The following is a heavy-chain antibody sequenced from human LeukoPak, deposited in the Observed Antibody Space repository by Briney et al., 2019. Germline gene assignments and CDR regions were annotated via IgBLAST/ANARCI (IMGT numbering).Heavy chain of an antibody. CDR1: GGSISSSSYY. V-gene: IGHV4-39*01. Sequence: SETLSLTCTVSGGSISSSSYYWGWIRQPPGKGLEWIGSIYYSGSTYYNPSLKSRVTISVDTSKNQFSLKLSSVTAADTAVYYCARRVYGDSSRGFDYWDKGTLVTVSS. CDR3: ARRVYGDSSRGFDY. CDR2: IYYSGST. D-gene: IGHD4-17*01. J-gene: IGHJ4*02.